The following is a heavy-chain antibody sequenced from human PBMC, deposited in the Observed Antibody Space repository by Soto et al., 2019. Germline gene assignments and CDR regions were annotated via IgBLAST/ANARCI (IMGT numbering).Heavy chain of an antibody. CDR1: GFTFSSDS. D-gene: IGHD1-7*01. CDR3: ARDPPSGTTLDWFDS. CDR2: ISSSGSFM. V-gene: IGHV3-21*01. Sequence: EVQLVESGGGLVKPGGSLRLSCAAPGFTFSSDSMGWVRQAPGKGLEWVASISSSGSFMNYADSVKGRFTISRDNAKNSLYLQMRSLKDEDTAVYYCARDPPSGTTLDWFDSWGQGTLVTVSS. J-gene: IGHJ5*01.